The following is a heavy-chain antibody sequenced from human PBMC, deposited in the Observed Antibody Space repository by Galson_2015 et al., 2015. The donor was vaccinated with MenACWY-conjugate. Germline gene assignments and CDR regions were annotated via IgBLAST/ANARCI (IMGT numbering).Heavy chain of an antibody. CDR2: ISYDGSNK. Sequence: SLRLSCAASGFTFSSYAMHWVRQAPGTGLEWVATISYDGSNKYYADSVKGRFPISRDNSKNTLYLQMNSLRAEDTAVYYCAKDEAVSEGYCSGGRCYCSRFDYWGQGTLVTVSS. J-gene: IGHJ4*02. V-gene: IGHV3-30*18. CDR1: GFTFSSYA. CDR3: AKDEAVSEGYCSGGRCYCSRFDY. D-gene: IGHD2-15*01.